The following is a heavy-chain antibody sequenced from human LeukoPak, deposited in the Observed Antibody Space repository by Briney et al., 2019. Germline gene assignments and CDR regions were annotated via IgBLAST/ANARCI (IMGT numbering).Heavy chain of an antibody. V-gene: IGHV3-53*01. CDR3: ARSRDSGSYYHYYFDY. Sequence: GGSLRLSCAASGFTVSSNYMSWVRQAPGKGLEWVSVIYSGGSTYYADSVEGRFTISRDNSKNTLYLQMNSLRAEDTAVYYCARSRDSGSYYHYYFDYWGQGTLVTVSS. J-gene: IGHJ4*02. CDR2: IYSGGST. D-gene: IGHD3-10*01. CDR1: GFTVSSNY.